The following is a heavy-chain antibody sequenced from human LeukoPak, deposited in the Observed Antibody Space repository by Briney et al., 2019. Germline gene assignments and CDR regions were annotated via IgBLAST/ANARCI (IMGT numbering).Heavy chain of an antibody. V-gene: IGHV4-59*01. CDR2: FSYSGNT. Sequence: SETLSLTCTVSGASISSYYWSWIRQPPGKGLEWIGYFSYSGNTNYNPSLKSRVTVSVDTSKNQFSLKLTSVTAADTAVYHCARGPLDSGYTYFNYWGQGTLVTVSS. CDR3: ARGPLDSGYTYFNY. J-gene: IGHJ4*02. CDR1: GASISSYY. D-gene: IGHD5-12*01.